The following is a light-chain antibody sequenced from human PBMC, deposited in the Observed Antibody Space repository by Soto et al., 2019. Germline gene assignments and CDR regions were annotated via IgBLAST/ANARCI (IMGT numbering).Light chain of an antibody. CDR2: DAS. Sequence: EIVLTQSPGTLSLSPGERATLSCRTSQNISSKYLAWFQQKFGQAPRLLIYDASTRATAIPDRFSGSGSGTDFTRTIGRREPEELEVYYCQHYRGSRKFGQGTKVEGK. V-gene: IGKV3-20*01. J-gene: IGKJ1*01. CDR1: QNISSKY. CDR3: QHYRGSRK.